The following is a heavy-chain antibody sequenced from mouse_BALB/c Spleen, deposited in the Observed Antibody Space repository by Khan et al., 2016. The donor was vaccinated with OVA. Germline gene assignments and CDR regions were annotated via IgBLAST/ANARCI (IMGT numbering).Heavy chain of an antibody. CDR1: GYSITSGYS. J-gene: IGHJ3*01. D-gene: IGHD2-4*01. Sequence: EVQLQEPGPDLVKPSQSLSLTCTVTGYSITSGYSWHWIRQFPGNKLEWMGYIHYSGRTNYNPSLKSRNSITRDTSKNQFILQLNSVTTEDTATYYCAIYYDYDWFACWGQGTLVTVSA. V-gene: IGHV3-1*02. CDR3: AIYYDYDWFAC. CDR2: IHYSGRT.